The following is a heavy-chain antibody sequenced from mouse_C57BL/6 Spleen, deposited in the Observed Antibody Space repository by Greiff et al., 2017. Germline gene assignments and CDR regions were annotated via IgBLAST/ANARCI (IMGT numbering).Heavy chain of an antibody. CDR1: GFTFSDYG. D-gene: IGHD6-1*01. CDR2: ISSGSSTI. V-gene: IGHV5-17*01. J-gene: IGHJ3*01. CDR3: ARSLFFAD. Sequence: EVKLMESGGGLVKPGWSLKLSCAASGFTFSDYGMHWVRQAPEKGLEWVAYISSGSSTIYYADTLKGRFTISRDNAKNTLFLQMTSMTSEDTAMYYCARSLFFADWGQGTLVTVSA.